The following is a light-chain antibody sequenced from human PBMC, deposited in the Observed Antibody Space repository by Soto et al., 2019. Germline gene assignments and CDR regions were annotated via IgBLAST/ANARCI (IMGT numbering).Light chain of an antibody. J-gene: IGKJ5*01. CDR2: AAS. CDR1: QTISNY. Sequence: DIQMTQSPSSLSASLGDRVTITCRASQTISNYLNWYQQKSGRAPELLVYAASNLQSGVPSRFTGSGSGTHFTLTIGGLEPADFATYFCQQSYNTPITFGQGTRLEIK. V-gene: IGKV1-39*01. CDR3: QQSYNTPIT.